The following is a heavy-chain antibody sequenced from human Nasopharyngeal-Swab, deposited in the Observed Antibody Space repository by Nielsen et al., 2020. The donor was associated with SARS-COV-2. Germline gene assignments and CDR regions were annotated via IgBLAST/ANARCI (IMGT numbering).Heavy chain of an antibody. D-gene: IGHD4-17*01. CDR3: ARHGTTVTRNYAFDI. CDR2: IYYSGST. J-gene: IGHJ3*02. Sequence: RQAPGKGLEWIGSIYYSGSTYYNPSLKSRVTIAVDTSKNQFSLKLSSVTAADTAVYYCARHGTTVTRNYAFDIWGQGTMVTVSS. V-gene: IGHV4-39*01.